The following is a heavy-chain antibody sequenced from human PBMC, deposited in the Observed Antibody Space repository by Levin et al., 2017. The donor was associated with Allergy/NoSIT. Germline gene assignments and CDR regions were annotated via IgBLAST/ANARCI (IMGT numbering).Heavy chain of an antibody. CDR3: ASSHGVELGFDY. V-gene: IGHV6-1*01. CDR1: GDSVSSNSAA. D-gene: IGHD1-26*01. J-gene: IGHJ4*02. CDR2: TYYRSKWYN. Sequence: SETLSLTCAISGDSVSSNSAAWNWIRQSPSRGLEWLGRTYYRSKWYNDYAVSVKSRISINPDTSKNQFSLQLNSVTPEDTAVYYCASSHGVELGFDYWGQGTLVTVSS.